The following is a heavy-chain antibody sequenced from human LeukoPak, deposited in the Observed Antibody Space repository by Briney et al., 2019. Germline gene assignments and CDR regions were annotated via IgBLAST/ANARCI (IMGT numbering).Heavy chain of an antibody. D-gene: IGHD3-22*01. CDR1: GGSISSSSYY. CDR3: ARLLYDRSGYYYFDF. CDR2: IYYSGST. V-gene: IGHV4-39*01. J-gene: IGHJ4*02. Sequence: SVTLSLTCTVSGGSISSSSYYWGWIRQPPGKGLEWIGSIYYSGSTYYNPSLKSRVTMSVDTSKNQFSLKLTSVTAADTAVYYCARLLYDRSGYYYFDFWGQGTLVTVSS.